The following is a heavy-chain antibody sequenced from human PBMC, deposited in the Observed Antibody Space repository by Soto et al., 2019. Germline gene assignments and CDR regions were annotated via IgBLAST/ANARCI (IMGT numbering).Heavy chain of an antibody. V-gene: IGHV1-2*04. J-gene: IGHJ3*02. Sequence: GASVKVSCKASGXTFTGYYMHWVRQAPGQGLEWMGWINPNSGGTNYAQKFQCWVTMTRDTSISTAYMELSRLRSDGTAVYYCARDGIPRNYYVCSVSLFGAAFDISGQGTMVTVSS. CDR3: ARDGIPRNYYVCSVSLFGAAFDI. CDR2: INPNSGGT. CDR1: GXTFTGYY. D-gene: IGHD3-22*01.